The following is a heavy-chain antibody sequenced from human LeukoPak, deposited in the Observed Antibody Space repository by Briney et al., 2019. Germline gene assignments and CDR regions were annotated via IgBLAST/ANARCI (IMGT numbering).Heavy chain of an antibody. CDR2: INPSGGST. V-gene: IGHV1-46*01. Sequence: GASVKVSCKASGYTFTSYYMHWVRQAPGQGLEWMGIINPSGGSTSYAQKFQGRVTMTRDTSTSTVYMELTSLRSEDTAVYYCARDLFVEMATIRADWFDPWGQGTLVTVSS. CDR3: ARDLFVEMATIRADWFDP. D-gene: IGHD5-24*01. CDR1: GYTFTSYY. J-gene: IGHJ5*02.